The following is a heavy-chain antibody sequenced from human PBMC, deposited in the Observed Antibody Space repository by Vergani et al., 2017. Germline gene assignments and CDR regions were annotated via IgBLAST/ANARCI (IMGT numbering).Heavy chain of an antibody. CDR3: AGHRSREDYYGSGNYFDY. CDR1: GGSVYNSRYY. J-gene: IGHJ4*02. D-gene: IGHD3-10*01. V-gene: IGHV4-39*01. CDR2: IYYSGST. Sequence: QLQLQESCPGLVKPSETLSLTFTVSGGSVYNSRYYLGWIRHPPGKGLEWIASIYYSGSTYYNPSLMHGLTIPVDAPNNQFSLKLRSVTASDTAVYYCAGHRSREDYYGSGNYFDYWGQGTLVTVSS.